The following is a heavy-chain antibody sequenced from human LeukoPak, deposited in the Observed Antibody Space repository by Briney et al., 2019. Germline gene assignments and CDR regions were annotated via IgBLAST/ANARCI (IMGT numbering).Heavy chain of an antibody. D-gene: IGHD4-17*01. V-gene: IGHV1-69*01. J-gene: IGHJ4*02. Sequence: SVKVSCTASGGTFSSYAISWVRQAPGQGLEWMGGIIPIFGTANYAQKFQGRVTITADESTSTAYMELSSLRSEDTAVYYCARSRTVTPTAFDYWGQGTLVTVSS. CDR2: IIPIFGTA. CDR3: ARSRTVTPTAFDY. CDR1: GGTFSSYA.